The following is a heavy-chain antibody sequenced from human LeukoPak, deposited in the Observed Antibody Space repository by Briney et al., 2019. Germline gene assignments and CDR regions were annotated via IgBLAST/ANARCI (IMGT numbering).Heavy chain of an antibody. CDR1: GGSISSYY. CDR2: IYYSGST. CDR3: ARRPSPGAFDI. D-gene: IGHD3-10*01. Sequence: PSETLSLTCTVSGGSISSYYWSWIRQPPGKGLEWIGYIYYSGSTNYNPSLKSRVTISVDTSKNQFSLKLSSVTAADAAVYHCARRPSPGAFDIWGQGTMVTVSS. V-gene: IGHV4-59*01. J-gene: IGHJ3*02.